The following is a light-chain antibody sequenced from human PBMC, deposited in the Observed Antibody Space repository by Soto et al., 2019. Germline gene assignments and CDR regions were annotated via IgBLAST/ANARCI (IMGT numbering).Light chain of an antibody. V-gene: IGKV3-15*01. CDR2: GAS. Sequence: EIVMTQSPATLSVSPGERATLSCRASQSVNSNLAWYQQKPGQAPRILIYGASTRATAIPARFSGSGSGTEFTLTISSLQSEDFAVYYCQQYNDWPSTFGGGTKVEIK. CDR3: QQYNDWPST. CDR1: QSVNSN. J-gene: IGKJ4*01.